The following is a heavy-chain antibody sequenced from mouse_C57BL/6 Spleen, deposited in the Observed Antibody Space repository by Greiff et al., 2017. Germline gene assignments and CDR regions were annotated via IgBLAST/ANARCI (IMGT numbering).Heavy chain of an antibody. J-gene: IGHJ1*03. CDR3: ARGGDYYGSSYKWYFDV. CDR1: GYTFTEYT. Sequence: VQLQQSGAELVKPGASVKLSCKASGYTFTEYTIHWVKQRSGQGLEWIGWFYPGSGSIKYNEKFKDKATLTADKSSSTVYMELSRLTSEDSAVYYCARGGDYYGSSYKWYFDVWGTGTTVTVSS. D-gene: IGHD1-1*01. V-gene: IGHV1-62-2*01. CDR2: FYPGSGSI.